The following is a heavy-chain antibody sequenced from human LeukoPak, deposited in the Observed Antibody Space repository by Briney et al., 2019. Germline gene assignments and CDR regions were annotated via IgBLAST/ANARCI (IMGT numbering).Heavy chain of an antibody. D-gene: IGHD3-22*01. CDR2: MNPNSGNT. CDR1: GYTFTSYD. CDR3: ARTEYYYDSSGYLSRPFDY. Sequence: ASVKVSCKASGYTFTSYDINWVRQAPGQGLEWMGWMNPNSGNTGYAQKFQGRVTMTRNTSISTAYMELSSLRSEDTAVYYCARTEYYYDSSGYLSRPFDYWGQGTLVTVSS. V-gene: IGHV1-8*01. J-gene: IGHJ4*02.